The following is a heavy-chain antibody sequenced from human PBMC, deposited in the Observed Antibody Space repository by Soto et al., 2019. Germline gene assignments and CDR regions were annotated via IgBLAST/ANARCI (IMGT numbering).Heavy chain of an antibody. D-gene: IGHD5-12*01. V-gene: IGHV2-5*02. CDR1: GFSLSTSGVG. Sequence: QITLKESGPTLVKPTQTLTLTCTFSGFSLSTSGVGVGWIRQPPGKALEWLALIYWDDDKRYSPSLKSRLTITKDPSKNQVVLTMTNMDPVDTATYYCAHINGDIVATIAYYCDYWGQGTLVTVSS. J-gene: IGHJ4*02. CDR2: IYWDDDK. CDR3: AHINGDIVATIAYYCDY.